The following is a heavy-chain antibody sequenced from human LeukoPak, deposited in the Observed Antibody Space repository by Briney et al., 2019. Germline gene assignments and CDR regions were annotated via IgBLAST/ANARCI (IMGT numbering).Heavy chain of an antibody. CDR1: GFTFSSYA. CDR3: AKGGADYDFWSGYPPIDY. D-gene: IGHD3-3*01. V-gene: IGHV3-23*01. Sequence: TGGSLRLSCAASGFTFSSYAMSWVRQAPGKGLEWVSAISGSGGSTYYADSVKGRFTISRDNSKNTLYLQMNSLRAEDTAVYYCAKGGADYDFWSGYPPIDYWGQGTLVTVSS. CDR2: ISGSGGST. J-gene: IGHJ4*02.